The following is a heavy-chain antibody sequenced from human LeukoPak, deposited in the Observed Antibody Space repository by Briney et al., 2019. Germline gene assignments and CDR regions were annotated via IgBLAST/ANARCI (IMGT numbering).Heavy chain of an antibody. CDR2: INHSGST. Sequence: SETLSLTCTVSGGSISSYYWSWIRQPPGKGLEWIGEINHSGSTNYNPSLKSRVTISVATSKNQFSLKLSSVTAADTAVYYCARANMIRGVVITTIKYFYYGMDVWGQGTTVTVSS. CDR1: GGSISSYY. V-gene: IGHV4-34*01. CDR3: ARANMIRGVVITTIKYFYYGMDV. J-gene: IGHJ6*02. D-gene: IGHD3-10*01.